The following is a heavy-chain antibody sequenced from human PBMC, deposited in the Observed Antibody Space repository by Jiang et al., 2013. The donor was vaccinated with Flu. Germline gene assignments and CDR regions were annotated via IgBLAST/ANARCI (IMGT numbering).Heavy chain of an antibody. J-gene: IGHJ4*02. D-gene: IGHD3-10*01. Sequence: VQLLESGGGVVQPGGSLRLSCAVSGFTFSFYGMHWVRQAPGKGLEWVASIWHDGSHKQSGDSVKGRFTISRDNSKNTVYLEMNSLRVEDTAVYYCATLRGSTFDSYLLDYWGQG. V-gene: IGHV3-30*02. CDR1: GFTFSFYG. CDR3: ATLRGSTFDSYLLDY. CDR2: IWHDGSHK.